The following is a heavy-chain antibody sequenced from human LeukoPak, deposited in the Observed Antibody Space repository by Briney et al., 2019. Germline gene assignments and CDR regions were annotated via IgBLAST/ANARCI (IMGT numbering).Heavy chain of an antibody. CDR2: IYYSGST. Sequence: TSETLSLTCTVSGGSISSYYWSWIRQPPGKGLEWIGYIYYSGSTNYNPSLKSRVTISVDTSRNQFSLKLSSVTAADTAVYYCARVAAGFGVVATKFDPWGQGTLVTVSS. J-gene: IGHJ5*02. V-gene: IGHV4-59*01. CDR3: ARVAAGFGVVATKFDP. CDR1: GGSISSYY. D-gene: IGHD3-3*01.